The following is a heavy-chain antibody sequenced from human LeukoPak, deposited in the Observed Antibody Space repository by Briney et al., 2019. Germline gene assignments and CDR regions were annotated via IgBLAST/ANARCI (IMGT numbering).Heavy chain of an antibody. CDR3: ASCPWEPHPYGMDV. J-gene: IGHJ6*02. CDR1: GYTFTSYD. Sequence: ASVKVSCKASGYTFTSYDINWVRQATGQGLEWMGWMNPNSGNAGYAQKFQGRVTMTRNTSISTAYMELSSLRSEDTAVYYCASCPWEPHPYGMDVWGQGTTVTVSS. D-gene: IGHD1-14*01. V-gene: IGHV1-8*01. CDR2: MNPNSGNA.